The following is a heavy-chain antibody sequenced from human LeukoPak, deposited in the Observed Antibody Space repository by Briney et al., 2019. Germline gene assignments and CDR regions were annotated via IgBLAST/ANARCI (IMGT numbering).Heavy chain of an antibody. V-gene: IGHV3-43*01. D-gene: IGHD3-22*01. CDR1: GFTFDDYT. CDR3: ARDPYYYDSSGYYGEGFDY. Sequence: PGGSLRLSCAASGFTFDDYTMHWVRQAPGKGLEWVSLIRGDGGSTFYGDSVKGRFTISRDNAKNSLYLQMNSLRAEDTAVYYCARDPYYYDSSGYYGEGFDYWGQGTLVTVSS. CDR2: IRGDGGST. J-gene: IGHJ4*02.